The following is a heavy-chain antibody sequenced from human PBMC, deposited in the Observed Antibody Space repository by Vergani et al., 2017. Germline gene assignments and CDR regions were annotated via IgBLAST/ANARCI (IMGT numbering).Heavy chain of an antibody. CDR3: TRGWYYDSIAYWAY. CDR1: GGTFSSYA. D-gene: IGHD3-22*01. J-gene: IGHJ4*02. CDR2: INPSGGST. V-gene: IGHV1-46*03. Sequence: QVQLVQSGAEVKKPGSSVKVSCKASGGTFSSYAISWVRQAPGQGLEWMGIINPSGGSTSYAQKFQGRVTMTRDTSTSTVYVELSSLRSEDTAVYYCTRGWYYDSIAYWAYWGQGTPVTVSS.